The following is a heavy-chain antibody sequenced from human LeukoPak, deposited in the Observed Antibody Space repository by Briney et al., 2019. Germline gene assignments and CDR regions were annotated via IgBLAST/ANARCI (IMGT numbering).Heavy chain of an antibody. Sequence: GGSLRLSCAASGFTFSSYAMIWVRQAPGKGLECVSSISGSGTTTYYADSVKGRFTSSRDNSKNTLYLQMDSLRAEDTAIYYCANEYSKGDVWGQGTTVTVSS. CDR3: ANEYSKGDV. CDR2: ISGSGTTT. CDR1: GFTFSSYA. V-gene: IGHV3-23*01. J-gene: IGHJ3*01. D-gene: IGHD4-11*01.